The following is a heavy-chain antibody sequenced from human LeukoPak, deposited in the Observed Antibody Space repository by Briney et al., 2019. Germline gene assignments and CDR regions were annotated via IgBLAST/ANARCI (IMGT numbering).Heavy chain of an antibody. V-gene: IGHV1-2*02. J-gene: IGHJ3*02. CDR3: ARSWAARTLGAFDI. Sequence: GASVKVSCKASGYTFTGYYMHWVRQAPGQGLEWMGWINPNSGGTNYAQKFQGRVTMTRDTSISTAYMELSRLRSDDTAVYYCARSWAARTLGAFDIWGQGTMVTVSS. CDR2: INPNSGGT. D-gene: IGHD6-6*01. CDR1: GYTFTGYY.